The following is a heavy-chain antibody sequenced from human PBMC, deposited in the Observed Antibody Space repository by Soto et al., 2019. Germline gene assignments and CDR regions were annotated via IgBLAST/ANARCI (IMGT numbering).Heavy chain of an antibody. CDR1: GFTFSSYA. Sequence: EVQLLESGGGLVQPGGSLRLSCAASGFTFSSYAMSWVRQAPGKGLEWVSAISGSGGSTYYADSVKGRFTISRDNSKNALYLQMNSRSAEDTAVYYCAVRPDGGNSFGYWGQGTLVTVSS. CDR2: ISGSGGST. V-gene: IGHV3-23*01. J-gene: IGHJ4*02. D-gene: IGHD2-15*01. CDR3: AVRPDGGNSFGY.